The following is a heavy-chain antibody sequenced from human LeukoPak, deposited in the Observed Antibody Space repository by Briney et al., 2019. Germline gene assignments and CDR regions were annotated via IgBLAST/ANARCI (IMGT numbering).Heavy chain of an antibody. Sequence: ASVKVSCKASGYTFTSYDINWVRQATGQGLEWMGWMNPNSGNTGYAQKFQGRVTITRNTSISTAYMELSSLRSEDTAVYYCARGPRRPAAIANWFDPWGQGTLVTVSS. CDR2: MNPNSGNT. CDR1: GYTFTSYD. D-gene: IGHD2-2*01. V-gene: IGHV1-8*03. J-gene: IGHJ5*02. CDR3: ARGPRRPAAIANWFDP.